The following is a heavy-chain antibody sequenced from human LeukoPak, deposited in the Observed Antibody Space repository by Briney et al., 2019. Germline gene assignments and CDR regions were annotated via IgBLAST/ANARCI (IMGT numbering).Heavy chain of an antibody. V-gene: IGHV4-59*01. Sequence: PSETLSLTCTVSGGSISSYYWSWIRQSPGKGLEWIGYIYYSGNTNYNPSLKSRVTISVDTSKNQLSLKLSSVTAADTAVYYCASVLGGHAFDIWGQGTMVTVSS. J-gene: IGHJ3*02. CDR3: ASVLGGHAFDI. CDR2: IYYSGNT. CDR1: GGSISSYY. D-gene: IGHD3-16*01.